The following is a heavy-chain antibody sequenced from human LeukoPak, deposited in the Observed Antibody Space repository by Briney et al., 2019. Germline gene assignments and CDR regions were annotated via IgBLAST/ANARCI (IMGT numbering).Heavy chain of an antibody. J-gene: IGHJ6*03. Sequence: ASVKVSCKASGYIFTSYYMYWVRQAPGQGLEWMGIINPSGGSIRYAQKFQGRVTMTRDTSTSTVYMELSSLRSEDTAVYYCARVSVQLERFYYYYYYMDVWGKGTTVTISS. V-gene: IGHV1-46*01. CDR1: GYIFTSYY. D-gene: IGHD1-1*01. CDR3: ARVSVQLERFYYYYYYMDV. CDR2: INPSGGSI.